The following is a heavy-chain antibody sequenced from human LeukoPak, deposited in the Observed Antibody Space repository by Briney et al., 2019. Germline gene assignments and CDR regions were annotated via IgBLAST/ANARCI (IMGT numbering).Heavy chain of an antibody. CDR3: AKNYGTSRPFYDY. Sequence: GGSLRLSCAAYGFTFSNYAMTWVRQAQGKGLQWVSAISGEGIYTYYIDSVKGRFTTSRDNSKNTLFLQMNSLRADDTAVYYCAKNYGTSRPFYDYWGQGIVVTVSS. J-gene: IGHJ4*02. CDR2: ISGEGIYT. CDR1: GFTFSNYA. V-gene: IGHV3-23*01. D-gene: IGHD4-17*01.